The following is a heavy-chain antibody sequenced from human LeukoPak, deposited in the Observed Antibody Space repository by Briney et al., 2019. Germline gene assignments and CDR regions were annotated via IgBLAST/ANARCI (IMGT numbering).Heavy chain of an antibody. CDR1: GFTFSSYA. CDR3: AKVAPYGNYLFHY. CDR2: ISGSGGST. V-gene: IGHV3-23*01. J-gene: IGHJ4*02. Sequence: PGGSLRLSCAASGFTFSSYAMSWVRQAPGKGLEWVSGISGSGGSTNCADSVKGRFTIARDNSKNTLYLQMNSLGAEDTAVYYCAKVAPYGNYLFHYWGQGTRVTVSS. D-gene: IGHD1-7*01.